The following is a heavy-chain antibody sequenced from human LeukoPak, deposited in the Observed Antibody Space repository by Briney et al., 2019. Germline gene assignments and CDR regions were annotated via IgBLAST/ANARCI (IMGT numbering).Heavy chain of an antibody. CDR1: GFTFTSYG. CDR2: IRYDGSNK. D-gene: IGHD6-13*01. J-gene: IGHJ4*02. Sequence: GGSLRLSCAASGFTFTSYGMHWVRQAPGKGLEWVTFIRYDGSNKYYADSVKGRFTISRDNSKNTLYLQMNSLRTDDTAVYYCAKVSFSSSHFDYWGQGTLVTVSS. V-gene: IGHV3-30*02. CDR3: AKVSFSSSHFDY.